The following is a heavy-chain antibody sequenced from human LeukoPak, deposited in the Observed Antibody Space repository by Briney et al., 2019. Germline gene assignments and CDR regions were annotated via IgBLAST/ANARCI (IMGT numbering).Heavy chain of an antibody. Sequence: GGSLRLSWAASGFTFSSYSMNWVRQAPGKGLEWVSYISSSSSTIYYADSVKGRFTISRDNAKNSLYLQMNSLRDEDTAVYYCARDRTYYYDSSGYYEMGNFDYWGQGTLVTVSS. V-gene: IGHV3-48*02. CDR3: ARDRTYYYDSSGYYEMGNFDY. J-gene: IGHJ4*02. CDR1: GFTFSSYS. D-gene: IGHD3-22*01. CDR2: ISSSSSTI.